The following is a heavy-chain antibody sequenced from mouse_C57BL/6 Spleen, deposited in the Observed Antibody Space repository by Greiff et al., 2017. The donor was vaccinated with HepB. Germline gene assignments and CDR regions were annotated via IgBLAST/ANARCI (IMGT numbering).Heavy chain of an antibody. Sequence: EVKLQQSGPELVKPGASVKISCKASGYTFTDYYMNWVKQSHGKSLEWIGDINPNNGGTSYNQKFKGKATLTVDKSSSTAYMELRSLTSEDSAVYYCARPGNYYDDGYFDVWGTGTTVTVSS. CDR2: INPNNGGT. CDR1: GYTFTDYY. CDR3: ARPGNYYDDGYFDV. J-gene: IGHJ1*03. D-gene: IGHD2-4*01. V-gene: IGHV1-26*01.